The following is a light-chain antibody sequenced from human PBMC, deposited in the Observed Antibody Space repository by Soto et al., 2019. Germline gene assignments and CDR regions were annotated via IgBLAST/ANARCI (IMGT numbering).Light chain of an antibody. CDR2: VAP. Sequence: DVEISHSPCSLAASVGDRVTITCRASQSISRFLNWYQQKPGKAPKLLIYVAPSLQGGVPSRFSGSGSGTDFTLTISSLQPEDFATYYCQQSYTTPQTFGQGTKVDIK. V-gene: IGKV1-39*01. J-gene: IGKJ1*01. CDR3: QQSYTTPQT. CDR1: QSISRF.